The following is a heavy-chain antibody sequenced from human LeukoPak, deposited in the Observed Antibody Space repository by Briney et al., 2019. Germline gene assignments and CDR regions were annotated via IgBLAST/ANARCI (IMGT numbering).Heavy chain of an antibody. Sequence: SQTLSLTCAISGDSVSSNSAAWNWIRQSPSRGLEWLGRTYYKSKWYNDYAASVKSRITINPDTSKNLFSLHLNSETAKDTAVYNCAKARGTNWGLDCWGQGTLVTVSS. V-gene: IGHV6-1*01. D-gene: IGHD7-27*01. CDR3: AKARGTNWGLDC. CDR2: TYYKSKWYN. J-gene: IGHJ4*02. CDR1: GDSVSSNSAA.